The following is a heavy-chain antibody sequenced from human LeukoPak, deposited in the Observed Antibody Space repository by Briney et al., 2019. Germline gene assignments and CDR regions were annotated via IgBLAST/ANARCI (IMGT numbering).Heavy chain of an antibody. Sequence: SETLSLTCTVSGGSISSGDYYWSWIRQPPGKGLEWIGCIYYSGSTYYNPSLKSRVTISVDTSKNQFSLKLSSVTAADTAVYYCARDGVHYDFWSGPTGGRYYYYYMDVWGKGTTVTVSS. V-gene: IGHV4-30-4*08. D-gene: IGHD3-3*01. CDR1: GGSISSGDYY. J-gene: IGHJ6*03. CDR2: IYYSGST. CDR3: ARDGVHYDFWSGPTGGRYYYYYMDV.